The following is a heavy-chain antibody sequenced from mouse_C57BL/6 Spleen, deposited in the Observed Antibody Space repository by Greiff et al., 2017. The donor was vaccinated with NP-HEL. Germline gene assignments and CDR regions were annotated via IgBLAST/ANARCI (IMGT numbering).Heavy chain of an antibody. CDR3: AIDLTGDFDY. Sequence: VQLQQSGAELVKPGASVKVSCKASGYTFTSYWMHWVKQRPGQGLEWIGRTHPSDSDNNSNQKFKGKATLTVDKSSIPAYMQLSSLTSEDSAVYYWAIDLTGDFDYWGQGTTLTVSS. V-gene: IGHV1-74*01. D-gene: IGHD4-1*01. CDR1: GYTFTSYW. CDR2: THPSDSDN. J-gene: IGHJ2*01.